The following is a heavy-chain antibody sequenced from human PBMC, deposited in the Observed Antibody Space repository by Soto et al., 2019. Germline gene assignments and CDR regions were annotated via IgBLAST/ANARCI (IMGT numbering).Heavy chain of an antibody. J-gene: IGHJ4*02. D-gene: IGHD2-15*01. V-gene: IGHV4-34*01. CDR3: ARRTPPLNGSGGSCYPHGPRTEYFDY. Sequence: SETLSLTCAVYGGSFSGYYWSWIRQPPGKGLEWIGEINHSGGTNYNPSLESRVTISVGTSKNQFSLKLSSVTAADTAVDYCARRTPPLNGSGGSCYPHGPRTEYFDYWGQGTLVTVSS. CDR2: INHSGGT. CDR1: GGSFSGYY.